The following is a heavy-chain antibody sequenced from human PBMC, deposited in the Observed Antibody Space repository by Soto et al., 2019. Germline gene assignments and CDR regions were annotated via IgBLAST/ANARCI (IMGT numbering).Heavy chain of an antibody. CDR3: AKDQQDQLLEGLYYYYGMDV. J-gene: IGHJ6*02. CDR1: GFTFSSYG. V-gene: IGHV3-30*18. CDR2: ISYDGSNK. D-gene: IGHD2-2*01. Sequence: GSLRLSCAASGFTFSSYGMHWVRQAPGKGLEWVAVISYDGSNKYYADSVKGRFTISRDNSKNTLYLQMNSLRAEDTAVYYCAKDQQDQLLEGLYYYYGMDVWGQGTTVTVSS.